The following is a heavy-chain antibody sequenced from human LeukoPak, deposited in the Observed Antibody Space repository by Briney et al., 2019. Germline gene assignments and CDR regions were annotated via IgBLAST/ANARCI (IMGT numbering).Heavy chain of an antibody. CDR3: ARQYYYVSSGLRF. J-gene: IGHJ4*02. D-gene: IGHD3-22*01. V-gene: IGHV4-39*01. CDR2: IYYSGST. Sequence: SETLSLTCTVSGGSISSSSYYWGWIRQPPGKGLEWIGSIYYSGSTYYNPSLKSRVTISVDTSKNQFSLKLSSVTAADTAVYYCARQYYYVSSGLRFGGQGTLVTVSS. CDR1: GGSISSSSYY.